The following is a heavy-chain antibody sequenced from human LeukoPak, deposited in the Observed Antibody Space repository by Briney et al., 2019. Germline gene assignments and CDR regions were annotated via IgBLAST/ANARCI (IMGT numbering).Heavy chain of an antibody. CDR3: ARGVDSGGSIYFQH. V-gene: IGHV4-34*01. J-gene: IGHJ1*01. CDR2: INHSGST. CDR1: GGSFSGYY. Sequence: SETLSLTCAVYGGSFSGYYWSWIRQPPGKGLEWIGEINHSGSTNYNPSLKSRVTISVDTSKNQFSLKLSSVTAADTAVYYCARGVDSGGSIYFQHWGQGTLVTVSS. D-gene: IGHD2-15*01.